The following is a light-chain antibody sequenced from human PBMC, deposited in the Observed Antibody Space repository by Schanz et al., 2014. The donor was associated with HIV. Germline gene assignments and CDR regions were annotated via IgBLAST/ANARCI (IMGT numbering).Light chain of an antibody. J-gene: IGKJ5*01. CDR3: QQYNSNSIT. Sequence: DIQMTQSPSTLSASVGDRVTITCRASQYISSWLAWYQQKPGKAPKLLIYKSSSLQSGVPSRFSGSGSGTEFTLTITSLQPDDFATYYCQQYNSNSITFGQGTRLEIK. CDR1: QYISSW. CDR2: KSS. V-gene: IGKV1-5*03.